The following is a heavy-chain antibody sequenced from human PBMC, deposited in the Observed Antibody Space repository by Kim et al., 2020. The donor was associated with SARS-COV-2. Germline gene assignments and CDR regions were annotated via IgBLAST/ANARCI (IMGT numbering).Heavy chain of an antibody. CDR1: GYTFTSYA. Sequence: ASVKVSCKASGYTFTSYAMHWVRQAPGQRLEWMGWINAGNGNTKYSQKFQGRVTITRDTSASTAYMELSSLRSEDTAVYYCARAYDILTGYYVHPTDAFDIWGQGTMVTVSS. J-gene: IGHJ3*02. CDR3: ARAYDILTGYYVHPTDAFDI. D-gene: IGHD3-9*01. CDR2: INAGNGNT. V-gene: IGHV1-3*01.